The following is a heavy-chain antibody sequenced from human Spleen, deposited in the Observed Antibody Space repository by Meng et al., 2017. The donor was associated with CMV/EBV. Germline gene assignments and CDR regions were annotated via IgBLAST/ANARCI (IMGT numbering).Heavy chain of an antibody. D-gene: IGHD4-17*01. V-gene: IGHV3-73*01. Sequence: SRFSFSGAAKKWVRQASGKGLKWVDRIRSKDNSNATAYATSVKDRFTITGDDSKNTTYLQMNSLKSEDTAVYYCTRMYGDYYWYFELWGRGTLVTVSS. J-gene: IGHJ2*01. CDR3: TRMYGDYYWYFEL. CDR1: RFSFSGAA. CDR2: IRSKDNSNAT.